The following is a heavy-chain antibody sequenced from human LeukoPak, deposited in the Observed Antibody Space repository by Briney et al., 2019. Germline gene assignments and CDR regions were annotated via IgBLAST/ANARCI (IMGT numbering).Heavy chain of an antibody. Sequence: PGESLKISCKGSGYSFTSYWIGWVRQMPGKGLEWMGIIYPGDSDTRYSPSFQGQVTIPADKSISTAYLHWSSLKAPDTAMYYCARHYPEIIAAPRGYFDYWGQGTLVTVSS. D-gene: IGHD6-6*01. J-gene: IGHJ4*02. V-gene: IGHV5-51*01. CDR2: IYPGDSDT. CDR3: ARHYPEIIAAPRGYFDY. CDR1: GYSFTSYW.